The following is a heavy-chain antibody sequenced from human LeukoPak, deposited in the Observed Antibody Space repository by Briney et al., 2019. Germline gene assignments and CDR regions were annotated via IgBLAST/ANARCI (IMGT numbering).Heavy chain of an antibody. CDR1: GFTFSNAW. CDR3: ARDGITCTRDY. V-gene: IGHV3-7*01. Sequence: GGSLRLSCAASGFTFSNAWMSWVRQAPGKGLEWVASIDEHGFKTYYAASVTGRFTISKDTAKNSLDLQMNSLRAEDTAVYYCARDGITCTRDYWGQGALVTVSS. J-gene: IGHJ4*02. CDR2: IDEHGFKT. D-gene: IGHD1-7*01.